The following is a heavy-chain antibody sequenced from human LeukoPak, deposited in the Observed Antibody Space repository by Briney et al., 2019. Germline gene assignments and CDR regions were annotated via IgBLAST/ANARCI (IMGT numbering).Heavy chain of an antibody. Sequence: PGGSLRLSCAASGFTFSSYSMSWVRQPPGKGGEWIGEINHSGSTNYNPSLKSRVTISVDTSKSQFSLKLSSVTAADTAVYYCASGSDTALDYWGQGTLVTVSS. CDR1: GFTFSSYS. D-gene: IGHD5-18*01. V-gene: IGHV4-34*01. CDR2: INHSGST. J-gene: IGHJ4*02. CDR3: ASGSDTALDY.